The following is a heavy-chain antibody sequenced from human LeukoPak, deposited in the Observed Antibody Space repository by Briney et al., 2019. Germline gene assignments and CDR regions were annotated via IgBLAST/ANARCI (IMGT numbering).Heavy chain of an antibody. CDR1: GGSISSGSYY. V-gene: IGHV4-61*02. CDR2: IYTSGST. CDR3: ARDLENYYDSSGYYTWYFGY. Sequence: SQTLSLTCTVSGGSISSGSYYWSWIRQPAGKGLEWIGRIYTSGSTNYNPSLKSRVTISVDTSKDQFSLKLSSVTAADTAVYYCARDLENYYDSSGYYTWYFGYWGQGTLVTVSS. D-gene: IGHD3-22*01. J-gene: IGHJ4*02.